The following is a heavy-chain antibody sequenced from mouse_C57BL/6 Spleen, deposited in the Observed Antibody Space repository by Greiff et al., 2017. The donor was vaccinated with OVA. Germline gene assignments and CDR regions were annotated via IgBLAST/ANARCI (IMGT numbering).Heavy chain of an antibody. CDR1: GFTFSDYG. CDR3: ARRIRRLWYFDV. CDR2: ISSGSSTI. J-gene: IGHJ1*03. V-gene: IGHV5-17*01. Sequence: EVKLVESGGGLVKPGGSLKLSCAASGFTFSDYGMHWVRQAPEKGLEWVAYISSGSSTIYYADTVKGRFTISRDNAKNTLFLQMTSLRSEDTAMYYCARRIRRLWYFDVWGTGTTVTVSS. D-gene: IGHD1-2*01.